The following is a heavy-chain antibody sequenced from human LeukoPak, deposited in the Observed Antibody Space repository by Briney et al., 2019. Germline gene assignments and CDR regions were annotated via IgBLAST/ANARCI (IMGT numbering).Heavy chain of an antibody. Sequence: SETLSLTCTVSGGSISSSSYYWSWIRQPPGKGLEWIGYIYYTGSTNYDPSLKSRVILSVDTSKNQFSLKLSSVTAADTAVYYCARLRYGSGNYARPYWYFDFWGRGTLVTVSS. CDR3: ARLRYGSGNYARPYWYFDF. V-gene: IGHV4-61*05. J-gene: IGHJ2*01. CDR1: GGSISSSSYY. D-gene: IGHD3-10*01. CDR2: IYYTGST.